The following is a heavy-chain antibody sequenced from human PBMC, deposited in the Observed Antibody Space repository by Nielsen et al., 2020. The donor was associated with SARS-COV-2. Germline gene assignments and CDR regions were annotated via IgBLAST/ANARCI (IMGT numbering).Heavy chain of an antibody. CDR3: ARAGIYYYDSSGYPNYGMDV. CDR2: IIPSGGST. Sequence: ASVKVSCKASGYTFTSYYMHWVRQAPGQGLEWMGIIIPSGGSTSYAQKFQGRVTMTRDTSTSTVYMELSSLRSEDTAVYYCARAGIYYYDSSGYPNYGMDVWGQGTTVTVSS. D-gene: IGHD3-22*01. CDR1: GYTFTSYY. V-gene: IGHV1-46*01. J-gene: IGHJ6*02.